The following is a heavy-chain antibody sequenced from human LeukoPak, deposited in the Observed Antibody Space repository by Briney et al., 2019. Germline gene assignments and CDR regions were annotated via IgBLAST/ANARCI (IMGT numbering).Heavy chain of an antibody. CDR2: IIPIFGTA. D-gene: IGHD3-22*01. V-gene: IGHV1-69*05. CDR1: GGTFSSYA. J-gene: IGHJ4*02. CDR3: ARDPVGYYYDSSGYYYVD. Sequence: EASVKVSCKASGGTFSSYAISWVRQAPGQGLEWMGGIIPIFGTANYAQKFQGRVTITTDESTSTAYMELSSLRSEDTAVYYCARDPVGYYYDSSGYYYVDWGQGTLVTVSS.